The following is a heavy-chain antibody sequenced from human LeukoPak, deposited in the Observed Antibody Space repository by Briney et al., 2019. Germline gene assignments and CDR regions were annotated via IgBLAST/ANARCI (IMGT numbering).Heavy chain of an antibody. CDR3: ARDTRQGCSSTSCYEDWFDP. CDR1: GYTFTGYY. V-gene: IGHV1-2*02. D-gene: IGHD2-2*01. J-gene: IGHJ5*02. CDR2: INPNSGGT. Sequence: ASVKISCKASGYTFTGYYMHWVRQAPGQGLEWMGWINPNSGGTNYAQKFQGRVTMTRDTSISTAYMELSRLRSDDTAVYYCARDTRQGCSSTSCYEDWFDPWGQGTLVTVSS.